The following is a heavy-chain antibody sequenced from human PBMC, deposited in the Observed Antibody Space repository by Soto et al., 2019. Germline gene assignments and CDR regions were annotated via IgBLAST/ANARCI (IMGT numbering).Heavy chain of an antibody. CDR2: IYYSGST. CDR3: ARERYVVVARNYYYYVDV. J-gene: IGHJ6*03. CDR1: GGSISSGGYY. Sequence: PSETLSLTCTVSGGSISSGGYYWSWIRQHPGKGLEWIGYIYYSGSTYYNPSLKSRVTISVDTSKNQFSLKLSSVTAADTAVYYCARERYVVVARNYYYYVDVWGKGTTVTVSS. D-gene: IGHD2-15*01. V-gene: IGHV4-31*03.